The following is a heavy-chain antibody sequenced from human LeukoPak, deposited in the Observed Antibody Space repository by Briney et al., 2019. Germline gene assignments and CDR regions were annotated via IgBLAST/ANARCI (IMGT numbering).Heavy chain of an antibody. CDR1: GYTFTVYY. CDR2: INPNTGGT. D-gene: IGHD1-26*01. Sequence: ASVKVSFKASGYTFTVYYMHWVRQAPGQGREWMGWINPNTGGTNYAQKFQGRVTMTRDTSISTAYMELSRLRSDDTAVYYCARVLAGGADFDYWGQGTLVTVSS. CDR3: ARVLAGGADFDY. V-gene: IGHV1-2*02. J-gene: IGHJ4*02.